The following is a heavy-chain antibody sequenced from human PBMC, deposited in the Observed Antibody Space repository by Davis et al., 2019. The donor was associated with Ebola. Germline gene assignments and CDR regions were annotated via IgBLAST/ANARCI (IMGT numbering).Heavy chain of an antibody. Sequence: SETLSLTCTVSGGSISTHYWSWIRQPPGKGLEWIGYIYYSGSTTYNPSLRRRVTISVDTSKTQFSLKVSSVTAADTAVYYCARADGDYIHFDYWGQGILVTVSS. V-gene: IGHV4-59*11. D-gene: IGHD4-17*01. CDR2: IYYSGST. CDR1: GGSISTHY. J-gene: IGHJ4*02. CDR3: ARADGDYIHFDY.